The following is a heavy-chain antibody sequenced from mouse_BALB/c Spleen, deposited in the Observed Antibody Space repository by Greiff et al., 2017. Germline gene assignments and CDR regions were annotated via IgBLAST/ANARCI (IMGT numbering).Heavy chain of an antibody. CDR2: ISYSGST. CDR1: GDSITSGY. D-gene: IGHD1-2*01. V-gene: IGHV3-8*02. J-gene: IGHJ4*01. CDR3: ARFPIPTATMDY. Sequence: EVKLEESGPSLVKPSQTLSLTCSVTGDSITSGYWNWIRKFPGNKLEYMGYISYSGSTYYNPSLKSRISITRDTSKNQYYLQLNSVTTEDTATYYCARFPIPTATMDYWGQGTSVTVSS.